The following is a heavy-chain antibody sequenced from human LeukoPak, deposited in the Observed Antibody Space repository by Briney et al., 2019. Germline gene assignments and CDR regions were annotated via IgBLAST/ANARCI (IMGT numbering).Heavy chain of an antibody. D-gene: IGHD2-2*01. V-gene: IGHV1-69*04. CDR1: GGTFTIYA. Sequence: VASVKVSCKASGGTFTIYATSWVRPAPGQGREWVWRIIPILGIANYAQKFQGRVTITADKSTSTAYMELSSLRSEDTAVYYCARAPGYCSSTSCYASWNLYYYYGMDVWGQGTTVTVSS. CDR2: IIPILGIA. CDR3: ARAPGYCSSTSCYASWNLYYYYGMDV. J-gene: IGHJ6*02.